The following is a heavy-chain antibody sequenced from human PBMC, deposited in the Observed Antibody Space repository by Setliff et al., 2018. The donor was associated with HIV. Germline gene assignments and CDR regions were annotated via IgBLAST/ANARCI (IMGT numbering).Heavy chain of an antibody. CDR1: GGSFSGYY. CDR3: ARGHCSGTNCYGVDYYGMDV. CDR2: INHSGST. J-gene: IGHJ6*02. Sequence: TSETLSLTCAVYGGSFSGYYWSWIRQPPGKGLEWIGEINHSGSTNYNPSLKSRVTISVDTSKNQFSLKLRSVTAADTAVYWCARGHCSGTNCYGVDYYGMDVWGQGTTVTVSS. D-gene: IGHD2-2*01. V-gene: IGHV4-34*01.